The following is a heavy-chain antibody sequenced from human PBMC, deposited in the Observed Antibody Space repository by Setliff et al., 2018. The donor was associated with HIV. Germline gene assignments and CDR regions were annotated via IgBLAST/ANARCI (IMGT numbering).Heavy chain of an antibody. CDR3: AKTSVGATGLYAFVI. V-gene: IGHV4-38-2*01. Sequence: LSLTCAVSGYSISSGYYWGWIRQPPGKGLEWIGSFYRSGNTYYNPSLNRRATVSVDTSKNQLSLKLTSVTAADTAVYYCAKTSVGATGLYAFVIWGQGTMVTVSS. D-gene: IGHD1-26*01. J-gene: IGHJ3*02. CDR1: GYSISSGYY. CDR2: FYRSGNT.